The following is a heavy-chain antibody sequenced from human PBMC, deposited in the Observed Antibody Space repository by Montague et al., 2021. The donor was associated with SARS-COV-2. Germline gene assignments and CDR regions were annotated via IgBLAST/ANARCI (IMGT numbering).Heavy chain of an antibody. Sequence: SETLSLTCAVYGGSFSGYYWSWIRQPPGKGLEWIGEINHSGSTNYNPSLKSRVTISVDTSKNQFSLKLSSVTAADTTVYYCARGYDYVWGSYRYLHWFDPWGQETLVTVPS. CDR2: INHSGST. CDR1: GGSFSGYY. V-gene: IGHV4-34*01. D-gene: IGHD3-16*02. CDR3: ARGYDYVWGSYRYLHWFDP. J-gene: IGHJ5*02.